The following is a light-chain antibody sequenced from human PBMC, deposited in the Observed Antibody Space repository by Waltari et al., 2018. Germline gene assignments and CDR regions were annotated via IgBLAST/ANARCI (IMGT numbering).Light chain of an antibody. CDR3: CSYAGRGTFV. J-gene: IGLJ1*01. V-gene: IGLV2-23*02. CDR2: DVD. Sequence: QSALSQPASVSGSPGQSVTVTCTGSSSDVGDYNFVSWYRQHPGKAPELMIHDVDKRPSGVSNRFSGSKSGNTASLTISGLQAEDQADYYCCSYAGRGTFVFGTGTQVTVL. CDR1: SSDVGDYNF.